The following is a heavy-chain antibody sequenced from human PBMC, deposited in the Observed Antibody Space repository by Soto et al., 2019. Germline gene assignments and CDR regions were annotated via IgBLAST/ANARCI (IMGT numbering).Heavy chain of an antibody. J-gene: IGHJ4*02. V-gene: IGHV3-30*18. CDR3: AKDGGRFRSGWDY. Sequence: QVQLVESGGGVVQPGRSLRLSCAASGFTFSSYGMHWVRQAPGKGLEWVAVISYDGSNKYYADSVKGRFTISRDNSKNTLYLQMNSLRAEDTAVYYCAKDGGRFRSGWDYWGQGTLVTVSS. CDR1: GFTFSSYG. CDR2: ISYDGSNK. D-gene: IGHD6-19*01.